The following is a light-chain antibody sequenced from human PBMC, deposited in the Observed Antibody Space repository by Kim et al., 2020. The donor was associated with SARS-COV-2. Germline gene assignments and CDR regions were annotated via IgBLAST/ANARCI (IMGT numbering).Light chain of an antibody. CDR1: LSFRSC. J-gene: IGKJ5*01. Sequence: SVGDRVPITCRASLSFRSCLAWYQQKPGKVPKLLIYKTSILESGVPSRFSGTGSGTEFTLTISSLQPDDFATYYCQQYNNFPITFGQGTRLEIK. CDR3: QQYNNFPIT. CDR2: KTS. V-gene: IGKV1-5*03.